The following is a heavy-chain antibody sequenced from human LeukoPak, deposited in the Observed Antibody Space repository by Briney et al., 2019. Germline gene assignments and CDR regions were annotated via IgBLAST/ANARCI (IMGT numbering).Heavy chain of an antibody. CDR1: GGSFSGYY. D-gene: IGHD4-23*01. CDR3: ARGQNYGGNFDY. V-gene: IGHV4-34*01. J-gene: IGHJ4*02. CDR2: INHSGSS. Sequence: SETLSLTCAVYGGSFSGYYWSWLRQPPGKGLEWIGEINHSGSSNYNPSLKSRVTISVDTSKNQFSLKLSSVTAADTAVYYCARGQNYGGNFDYWGQGTLVTVSS.